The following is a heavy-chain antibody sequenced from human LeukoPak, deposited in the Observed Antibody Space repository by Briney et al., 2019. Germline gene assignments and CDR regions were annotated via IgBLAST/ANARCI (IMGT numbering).Heavy chain of an antibody. V-gene: IGHV3-23*01. CDR3: ARDSPLGVPAAIGNPLGFFFIFDY. D-gene: IGHD2-2*02. Sequence: GGSLRLSCAASGFTFSSYAMSWVRQAPGKGLEWVSAISGSGGSTYYADSVKGRFTISRDNSKNTLYLQMNSLRAEDTAVYYCARDSPLGVPAAIGNPLGFFFIFDYWGQGTLVTVSS. CDR2: ISGSGGST. J-gene: IGHJ4*02. CDR1: GFTFSSYA.